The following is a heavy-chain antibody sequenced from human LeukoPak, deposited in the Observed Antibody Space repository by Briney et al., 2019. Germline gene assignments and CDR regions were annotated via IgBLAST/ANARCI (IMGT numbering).Heavy chain of an antibody. CDR1: GFTVSSNY. J-gene: IGHJ4*02. Sequence: GGSLRLSCAASGFTVSSNYMSWVRQAPGKGLEWVSVIYSGGSTYYADSVKGRFTISRDNSKNALYLQMNSLRAENTAVYYCARSEGRLSDDYWGQGTLVTASS. CDR3: ARSEGRLSDDY. D-gene: IGHD3-16*02. V-gene: IGHV3-53*01. CDR2: IYSGGST.